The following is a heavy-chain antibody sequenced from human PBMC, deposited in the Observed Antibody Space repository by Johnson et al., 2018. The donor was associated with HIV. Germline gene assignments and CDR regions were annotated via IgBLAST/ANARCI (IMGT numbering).Heavy chain of an antibody. CDR1: GFTFSSYA. CDR3: AKDIYGYDAFDI. CDR2: ISYDGSNK. Sequence: QMLLVESGGGVVQPGRSLRLSCAASGFTFSSYAMHWVRQAPGKGLEWVAVISYDGSNKYYADSVKGRFTISRDNSKNTLYLQMNSLRAEDTAVYYCAKDIYGYDAFDIWGQGTMVTVSS. V-gene: IGHV3-30*04. D-gene: IGHD5-24*01. J-gene: IGHJ3*02.